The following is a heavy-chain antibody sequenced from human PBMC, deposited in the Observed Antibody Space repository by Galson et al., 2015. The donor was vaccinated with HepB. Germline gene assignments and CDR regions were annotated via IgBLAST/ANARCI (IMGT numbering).Heavy chain of an antibody. D-gene: IGHD3-10*01. V-gene: IGHV3-21*01. CDR1: GFTFSSYS. J-gene: IGHJ6*02. CDR3: ARAGSGSYLGYYYYGMDV. Sequence: SLRLSCAASGFTFSSYSMNWVRQAPGKGLEWVSSISSSSSYIYYADSVKGRFTISRDNAKNSLYLQMNSLRAEDTAVYYCARAGSGSYLGYYYYGMDVWGQGTTVTVSS. CDR2: ISSSSSYI.